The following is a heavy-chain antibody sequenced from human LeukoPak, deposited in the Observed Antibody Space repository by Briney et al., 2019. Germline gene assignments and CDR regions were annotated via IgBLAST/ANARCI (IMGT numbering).Heavy chain of an antibody. CDR2: INWNGGGT. D-gene: IGHD2-8*02. Sequence: GGSLRLSCAASGFNFDDYGMSWVRQAPGKGLEWVSGINWNGGGTGYADSVKGRYTISRDNAKKSLHLQMNSLRAEDTALYYCARVVLPNEYYFDYWGQGTLVTVSS. J-gene: IGHJ4*02. CDR3: ARVVLPNEYYFDY. V-gene: IGHV3-20*04. CDR1: GFNFDDYG.